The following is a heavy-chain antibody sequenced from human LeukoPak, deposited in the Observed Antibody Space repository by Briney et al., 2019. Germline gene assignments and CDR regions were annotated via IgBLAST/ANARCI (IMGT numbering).Heavy chain of an antibody. Sequence: SETLSLTCTVSGDSISSYSWSWIRQPAGKGLEWIGRMYTSGSTNSNPSLKSRVTMSVDTSKNQFSLKLSSVTAADTAVYYCARDYEGWGKTDVFDIWAKGQWSPSLQ. CDR1: GDSISSYS. CDR3: ARDYEGWGKTDVFDI. J-gene: IGHJ3*02. CDR2: MYTSGST. D-gene: IGHD3-16*01. V-gene: IGHV4-4*07.